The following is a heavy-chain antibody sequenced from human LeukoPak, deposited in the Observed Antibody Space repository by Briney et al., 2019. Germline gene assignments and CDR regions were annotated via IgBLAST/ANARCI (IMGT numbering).Heavy chain of an antibody. CDR3: AKDLGGIAVAGTGY. V-gene: IGHV3-23*01. D-gene: IGHD6-19*01. J-gene: IGHJ4*02. CDR2: ISGSGGST. CDR1: GFTFSSYA. Sequence: GGSLRLSCAASGFTFSSYAMSWVRQAPGQGLEWVSAISGSGGSTYYADSVKGRFTISRDNSKNTLYLQMNSLRAEDTAVYYCAKDLGGIAVAGTGYWGQGTLVTVSS.